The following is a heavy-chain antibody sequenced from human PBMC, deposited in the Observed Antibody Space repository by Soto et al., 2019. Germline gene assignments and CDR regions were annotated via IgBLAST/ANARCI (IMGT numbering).Heavy chain of an antibody. CDR1: VFTFSSYG. D-gene: IGHD2-2*01. J-gene: IGHJ6*02. Sequence: WWSLRLSCSASVFTFSSYGMHWCRQAPGKGLEWVAVISYDGSNKYYADSVKGRFTISRDNSKNTLYLQMNSLRAEDTAVYYCAKSLQYQLLRGSHYYYYGMDVWGQGTTVTVSS. CDR2: ISYDGSNK. CDR3: AKSLQYQLLRGSHYYYYGMDV. V-gene: IGHV3-30*18.